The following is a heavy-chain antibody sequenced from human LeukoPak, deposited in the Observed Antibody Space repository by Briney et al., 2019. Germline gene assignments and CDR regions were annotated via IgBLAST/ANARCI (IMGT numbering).Heavy chain of an antibody. CDR3: ARHRVASAYSSFDY. CDR1: GASISSTGYY. V-gene: IGHV4-39*01. J-gene: IGHJ4*02. D-gene: IGHD2-15*01. Sequence: SETLSLTCTVSGASISSTGYYWGWIRQSPGKRLEWIGSLFNSGVTYYSPSLKSRVFTSVDISNNHFSLRLTSLTFADTAIYYCARHRVASAYSSFDYWGQGTLVTVSS. CDR2: LFNSGVT.